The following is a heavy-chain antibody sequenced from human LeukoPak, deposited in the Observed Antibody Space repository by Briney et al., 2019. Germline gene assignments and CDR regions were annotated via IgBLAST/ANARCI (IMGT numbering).Heavy chain of an antibody. CDR3: ARGEVHYGSGSYSRSWFDP. CDR2: IYTSGST. CDR1: GGSISSYY. V-gene: IGHV4-4*07. J-gene: IGHJ5*02. Sequence: SETLSLTCTVSGGSISSYYWSWIRQPAGKGLEWIGRIYTSGSTNYNPSLKSRVTMSVDTSKNQFSLKLSSVTAADTAVYYCARGEVHYGSGSYSRSWFDPWGQGTLVTVSS. D-gene: IGHD3-10*01.